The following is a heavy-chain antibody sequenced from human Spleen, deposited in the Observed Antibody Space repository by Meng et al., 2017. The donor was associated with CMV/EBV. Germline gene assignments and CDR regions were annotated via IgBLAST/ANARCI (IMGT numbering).Heavy chain of an antibody. D-gene: IGHD1-26*01. Sequence: SGFTFSNAWMSWVRQAPGKGLEWVGRIKSKTDGGTTDYAAPVKGRFTISRDDSKNTLYLQMNSLKTEDTAVYYCTIIFSGSYPPPFDYWGQGTLVTVSS. J-gene: IGHJ4*02. CDR2: IKSKTDGGTT. CDR3: TIIFSGSYPPPFDY. CDR1: GFTFSNAW. V-gene: IGHV3-15*01.